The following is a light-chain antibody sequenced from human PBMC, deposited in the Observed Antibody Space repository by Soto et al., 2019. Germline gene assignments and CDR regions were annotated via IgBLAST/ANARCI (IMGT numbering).Light chain of an antibody. Sequence: QSVLTQPRSVSGSPGQSVTISCTGTSNEVSRYKYVAWYQQHPGKAPKVVIYDVTERPSGVPDRFSGSWSDNTASLTISGLQAEDEADYYCCSYAGTYTYVFGTGTKVTVL. J-gene: IGLJ1*01. CDR1: SNEVSRYKY. CDR3: CSYAGTYTYV. CDR2: DVT. V-gene: IGLV2-11*01.